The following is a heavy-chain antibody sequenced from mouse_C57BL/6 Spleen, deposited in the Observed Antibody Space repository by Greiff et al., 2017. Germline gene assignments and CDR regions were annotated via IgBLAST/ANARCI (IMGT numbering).Heavy chain of an antibody. CDR3: ANNNYGRAMDY. CDR1: GFSLTSYG. Sequence: VQVVESGPGLVQPSQSLSITCTVSGFSLTSYGVHWVRQSPGKGLEWLGVIWSGGSTDYNAAFMSRLGITKDNSKSEVFFKMDSLQADDTAIYYCANNNYGRAMDYWGQGTSVTVSS. D-gene: IGHD2-1*01. V-gene: IGHV2-5*01. CDR2: IWSGGST. J-gene: IGHJ4*01.